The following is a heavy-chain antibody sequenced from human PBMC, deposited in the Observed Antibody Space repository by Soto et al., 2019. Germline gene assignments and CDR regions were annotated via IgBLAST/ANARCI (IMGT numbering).Heavy chain of an antibody. CDR3: ARGGPLVPWFDP. CDR1: GGTFSSYA. Sequence: ASVKVSCKASGGTFSSYAISWVRQAPGQGLEWMGGIIPIFGTANYAQKFQGRVTITADESTSTAYMELSSLRSEDTAVYYCARGGPLVPWFDPWGQGTLVTVSS. V-gene: IGHV1-69*13. J-gene: IGHJ5*02. D-gene: IGHD6-6*01. CDR2: IIPIFGTA.